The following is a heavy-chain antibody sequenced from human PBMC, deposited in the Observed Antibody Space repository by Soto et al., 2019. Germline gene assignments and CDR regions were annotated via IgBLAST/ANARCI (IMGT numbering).Heavy chain of an antibody. CDR2: IYHSGST. CDR1: GGSISSGDYY. Sequence: SEALSLTCTVSGGSISSGDYYWSWVRQPPGRGLEWIGYIYHSGSTYYNPSLKSRVSISVDTSRNQFSLKVSSVTAADTAVYYCARADDYINPFDYWGQGTLVTVSS. V-gene: IGHV4-30-4*01. J-gene: IGHJ4*02. CDR3: ARADDYINPFDY. D-gene: IGHD4-4*01.